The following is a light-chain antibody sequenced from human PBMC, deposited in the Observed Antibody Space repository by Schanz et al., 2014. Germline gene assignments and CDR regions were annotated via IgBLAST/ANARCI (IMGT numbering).Light chain of an antibody. CDR1: SSDIGGYNY. Sequence: QSALTQPASVSGSPGQSITISCTGTSSDIGGYNYVSWYQQHPGKAPKVMIFDVSNRPSGVSNRFSVSKSGNTASLTISGLQAEDEADYYCSSYTTSDTSVFGGGTKLAV. V-gene: IGLV2-14*03. CDR2: DVS. CDR3: SSYTTSDTSV. J-gene: IGLJ3*02.